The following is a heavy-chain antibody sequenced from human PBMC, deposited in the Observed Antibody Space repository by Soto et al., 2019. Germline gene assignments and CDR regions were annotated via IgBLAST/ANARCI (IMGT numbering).Heavy chain of an antibody. D-gene: IGHD3-10*01. CDR3: ARAGHYYGSGSAYSDY. Sequence: LSLTCTVSGGSISSYYWSWIRQPPGKGLEWIGYIYYSGSTNYNPSLKSRVTISVDTSKNQFSLKLSSVTAADTAVYYCARAGHYYGSGSAYSDYWGQGTLVTVSS. CDR1: GGSISSYY. J-gene: IGHJ4*02. V-gene: IGHV4-59*01. CDR2: IYYSGST.